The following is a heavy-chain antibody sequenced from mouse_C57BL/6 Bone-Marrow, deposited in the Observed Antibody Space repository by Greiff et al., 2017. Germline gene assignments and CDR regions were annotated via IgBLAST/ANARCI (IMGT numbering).Heavy chain of an antibody. V-gene: IGHV1-5*01. D-gene: IGHD2-5*01. CDR1: GYTFTSYW. CDR3: TRPPYYSNYGYAMDY. J-gene: IGHJ4*01. Sequence: VQLQQSGPVLARPGASVKMSCKTSGYTFTSYWMHWVKQRPGQGLEWIGAIYPGNSDTSYNQKFKGKAKLTAVTSASTAYMELSSLTNEDSAVYYCTRPPYYSNYGYAMDYWGQGTSVTVSS. CDR2: IYPGNSDT.